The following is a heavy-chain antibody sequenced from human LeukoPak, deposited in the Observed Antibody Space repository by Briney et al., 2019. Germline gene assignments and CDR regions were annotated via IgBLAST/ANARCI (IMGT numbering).Heavy chain of an antibody. Sequence: GSLRLSCAASGFTFNTYTMNWVRQAPGKGLEWVSYVSGSSGIIDYADSVRGRFTISRDNAKNSLYLQMNSLRAEDTAVYYCARGPTYYESSGQVPFDYWGQGTLVTVSS. CDR1: GFTFNTYT. J-gene: IGHJ4*02. V-gene: IGHV3-48*01. D-gene: IGHD3-22*01. CDR3: ARGPTYYESSGQVPFDY. CDR2: VSGSSGII.